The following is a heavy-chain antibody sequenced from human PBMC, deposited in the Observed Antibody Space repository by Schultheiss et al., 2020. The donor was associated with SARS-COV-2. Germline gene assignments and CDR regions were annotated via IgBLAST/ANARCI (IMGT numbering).Heavy chain of an antibody. J-gene: IGHJ3*02. CDR3: ARDYDILTGYYNVDAFDI. CDR2: ISSSSSYI. D-gene: IGHD3-9*01. V-gene: IGHV3-11*06. CDR1: GFIFSDYY. Sequence: GGSLRLSCAASGFIFSDYYLSWIRQAPGKGLEWVSSISSSSSYIYYADSVKGRFTISRDNAKNSLYLQMNSLRAEDTAVYYCARDYDILTGYYNVDAFDIWGQGTMVTVSS.